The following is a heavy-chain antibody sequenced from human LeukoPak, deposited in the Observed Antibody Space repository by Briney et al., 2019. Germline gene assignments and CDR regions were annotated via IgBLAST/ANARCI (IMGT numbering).Heavy chain of an antibody. Sequence: GGSLRLPCAASGFTFSSYSMNWVRQAPGKGLEWVSYISSSGSTIYYADSVKGRFTVSRDNAKNSLYLQMNSLRAEDTAVYYCAELGITMIGGVWGKGTTVTISS. J-gene: IGHJ6*04. CDR1: GFTFSSYS. V-gene: IGHV3-48*04. D-gene: IGHD3-10*02. CDR2: ISSSGSTI. CDR3: AELGITMIGGV.